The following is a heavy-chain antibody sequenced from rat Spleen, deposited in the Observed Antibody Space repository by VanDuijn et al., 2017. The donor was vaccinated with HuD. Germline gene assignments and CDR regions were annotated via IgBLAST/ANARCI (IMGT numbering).Heavy chain of an antibody. CDR1: GFSLISNT. V-gene: IGHV2-1*01. J-gene: IGHJ3*01. CDR2: IWGDGST. CDR3: TSPFRWFAY. Sequence: QVQLKESGPGLVQPSQTLSLTCSVSGFSLISNTVHWVRQPPGKGLEWMGGIWGDGSTNYNSALKYRLNISRDTSKSQVFLKMNSLQTEDTAIYFCTSPFRWFAYWGQGTLVTVSS.